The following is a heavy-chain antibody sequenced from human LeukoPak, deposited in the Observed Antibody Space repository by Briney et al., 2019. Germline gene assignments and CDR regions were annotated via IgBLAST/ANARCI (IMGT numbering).Heavy chain of an antibody. Sequence: SETLSLTCALYGGAFSGYYWSWIRQPPGKGLVWIGEINHSGSTNFNPSLKSRVTISVDRSKNQFSLKLSSVTAADTVVYYCARGSAYYDSSGYQAFDIWGQGTMVTVSS. CDR1: GGAFSGYY. V-gene: IGHV4-34*01. CDR3: ARGSAYYDSSGYQAFDI. D-gene: IGHD3-22*01. CDR2: INHSGST. J-gene: IGHJ3*02.